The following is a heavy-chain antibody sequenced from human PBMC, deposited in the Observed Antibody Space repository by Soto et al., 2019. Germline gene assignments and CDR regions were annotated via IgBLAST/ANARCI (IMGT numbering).Heavy chain of an antibody. CDR2: ISSSSSYI. V-gene: IGHV3-21*01. D-gene: IGHD4-17*01. J-gene: IGHJ3*02. CDR3: ARSKDYGGNSNAFDI. CDR1: GFTFSSYS. Sequence: PGGSLRLSCAASGFTFSSYSMNWVRQAPGKGLEWVSSISSSSSYIYYADSVKGRFTISRDNAKNSLYLQMNSLRAEDTAVYYCARSKDYGGNSNAFDIWGQGTMVTVSS.